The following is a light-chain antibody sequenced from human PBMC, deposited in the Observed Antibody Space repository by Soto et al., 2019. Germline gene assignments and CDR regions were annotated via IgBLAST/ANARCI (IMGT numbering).Light chain of an antibody. CDR2: KAS. CDR1: QSISSW. CDR3: QHYSIYPRT. Sequence: DIQMNQSPSTLSASVGDRVTITCRASQSISSWVAWYQQKPGKAPKLLIYKASNLGSGVPSRFSGSGSGTEFTLMISSLQPDDFSTYYGQHYSIYPRTFGQGTKVEIK. J-gene: IGKJ1*01. V-gene: IGKV1-5*03.